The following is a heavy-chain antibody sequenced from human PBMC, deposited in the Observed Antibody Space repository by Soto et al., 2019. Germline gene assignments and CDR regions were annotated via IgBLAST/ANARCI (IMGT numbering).Heavy chain of an antibody. Sequence: GGSLRLSCAASGFTFSSYSMNWVRQAPGKGLEWVSSISSSSSYIYYADSVKGRFTISRDNAKNSLYLQMNSLRAEDTAVYYCARDSIAVAGTRYFDLWGRGTLVTVSS. CDR3: ARDSIAVAGTRYFDL. CDR2: ISSSSSYI. V-gene: IGHV3-21*01. CDR1: GFTFSSYS. J-gene: IGHJ2*01. D-gene: IGHD6-19*01.